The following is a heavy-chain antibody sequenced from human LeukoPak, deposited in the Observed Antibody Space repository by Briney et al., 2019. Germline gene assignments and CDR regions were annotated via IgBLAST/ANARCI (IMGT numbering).Heavy chain of an antibody. D-gene: IGHD5-18*01. V-gene: IGHV1-69*04. CDR2: IIPILGIA. CDR1: GYTFTGYY. Sequence: ASVKVSCKASGYTFTGYYIHWVRQAPGQGLEWMGRIIPILGIANYAQKFQGRVTITADKSTSTAYMELSSLRSEDTAVYYCARDHPAMANFDYWGQGTLVTVSS. CDR3: ARDHPAMANFDY. J-gene: IGHJ4*02.